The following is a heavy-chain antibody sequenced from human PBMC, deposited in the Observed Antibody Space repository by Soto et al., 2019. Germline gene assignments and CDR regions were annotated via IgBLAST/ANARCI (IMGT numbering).Heavy chain of an antibody. D-gene: IGHD5-18*01. V-gene: IGHV1-69*01. CDR1: GGTFSSYA. J-gene: IGHJ6*02. CDR3: ARGRYSYGYGYYYYGMDV. CDR2: IIPIFGTA. Sequence: QVQLVQSGAEVQKPGSSVKVSCKASGGTFSSYAISWVRQAPGQGLEWMGGIIPIFGTANYAQKFQGRVTITADESMSTAYMELSSLRSEDTAVYYCARGRYSYGYGYYYYGMDVWGQGTTVTVSS.